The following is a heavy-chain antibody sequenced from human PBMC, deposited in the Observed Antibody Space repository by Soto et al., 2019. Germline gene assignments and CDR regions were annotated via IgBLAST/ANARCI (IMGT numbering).Heavy chain of an antibody. CDR2: ISAYNGNT. CDR1: GYTFASYA. Sequence: QVQLVQSGAEVKKPGASVKVSCKASGYTFASYAISWMRQAPGQGLEWMGWISAYNGNTNYAQKLQGRVTMTTDTSTSPAYMAPRSLRSDDTAVYYCARDPPPRDYWGQGTLVTVSS. V-gene: IGHV1-18*01. J-gene: IGHJ4*02. CDR3: ARDPPPRDY.